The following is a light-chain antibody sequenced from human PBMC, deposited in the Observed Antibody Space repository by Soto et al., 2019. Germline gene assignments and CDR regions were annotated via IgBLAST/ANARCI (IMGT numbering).Light chain of an antibody. V-gene: IGKV3-11*01. CDR1: QSVSSY. CDR3: QQRSNWPLFT. J-gene: IGKJ3*01. CDR2: DAS. Sequence: EIVLTQSPATLSLSPGERATLSCRASQSVSSYLAWYQQKPGQAPRLLIYDASNRATGIPARFSGSGSGTDFTLTISSLEHEDFAVYYCQQRSNWPLFTFGPGTKVHIK.